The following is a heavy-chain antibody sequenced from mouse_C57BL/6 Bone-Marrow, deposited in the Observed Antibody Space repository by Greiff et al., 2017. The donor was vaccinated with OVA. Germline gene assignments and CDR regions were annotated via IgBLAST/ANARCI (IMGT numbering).Heavy chain of an antibody. D-gene: IGHD1-1*01. CDR1: GYTFTSYW. Sequence: QVQLQQSGAELVMPGASVKLSCKASGYTFTSYWMHWVKQRPGQGLEWIGEIDPSDSYTNYNQKFKGKSTLTVDKSSSTAYMPLSSLTSEDSAVYYCARSYYYGRGFAYWGQGTLVTVSA. CDR3: ARSYYYGRGFAY. J-gene: IGHJ3*01. CDR2: IDPSDSYT. V-gene: IGHV1-69*01.